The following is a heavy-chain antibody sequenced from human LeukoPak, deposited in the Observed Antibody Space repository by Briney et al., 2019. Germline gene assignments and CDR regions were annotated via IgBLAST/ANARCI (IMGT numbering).Heavy chain of an antibody. CDR3: ARRSAAAKYYYYYYMDV. CDR1: GGSFSGYY. Sequence: PSETLSLTCAVHGGSFSGYYWSWIRQPPGKGLEWIGEINHSGSTNYNPSLKSRVTISVDTSKNQFSLKLSSVTAADTAVYYCARRSAAAKYYYYYYMDVWGKGTTVTISS. V-gene: IGHV4-34*01. J-gene: IGHJ6*03. CDR2: INHSGST. D-gene: IGHD6-13*01.